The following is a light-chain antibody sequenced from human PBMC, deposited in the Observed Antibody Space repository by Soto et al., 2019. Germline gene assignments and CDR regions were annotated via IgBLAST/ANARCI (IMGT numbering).Light chain of an antibody. J-gene: IGKJ1*01. CDR3: QQYVTSLTT. CDR1: QSVTSNY. Sequence: EIVLTQSPCTRSLSPGERATLSCGASQSVTSNYLAWYQQKPGQAPRLLIFGASIRVTGIPDRFIGSGSGTDFTLTISRLEPEDFAVYYCQQYVTSLTTFGQGTKVDIK. CDR2: GAS. V-gene: IGKV3-20*01.